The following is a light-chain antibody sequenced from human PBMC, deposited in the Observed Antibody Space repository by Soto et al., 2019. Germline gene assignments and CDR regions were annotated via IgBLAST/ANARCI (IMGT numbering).Light chain of an antibody. CDR2: DAS. V-gene: IGKV3-11*01. J-gene: IGKJ5*01. CDR3: QHRSEWPVS. Sequence: EIVLTQSPATLSLSPGERATLSCRASQSVRSYLAWYQQKPGQAPRLLISDASNRATGIPARFSGSGSGTDFSLTISSLEPEDVAVYYCQHRSEWPVSFGQGTRLETK. CDR1: QSVRSY.